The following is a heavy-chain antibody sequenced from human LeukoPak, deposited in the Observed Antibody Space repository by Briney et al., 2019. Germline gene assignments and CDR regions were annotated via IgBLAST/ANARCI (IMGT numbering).Heavy chain of an antibody. CDR3: AKNPYYYDSSGYPDY. Sequence: GGSLRLSCAASGFTFSDYYMSWIRQAPGKGLEWVSSISSSSSYIYYADSVKGRFTISRDNAKNSLYLQMNSLRAEDTAVYYCAKNPYYYDSSGYPDYWGQGTLVTVSS. J-gene: IGHJ4*02. CDR2: ISSSSSYI. CDR1: GFTFSDYY. V-gene: IGHV3-11*06. D-gene: IGHD3-22*01.